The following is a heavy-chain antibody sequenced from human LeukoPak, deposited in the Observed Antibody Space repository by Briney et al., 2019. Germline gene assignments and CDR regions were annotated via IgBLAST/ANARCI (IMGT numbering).Heavy chain of an antibody. V-gene: IGHV3-30*02. D-gene: IGHD3-3*01. J-gene: IGHJ6*03. CDR3: AKDPPYDFWSGYYHYYYMDV. CDR2: IRYDGSNK. Sequence: GGSLRLSCAASGFTFSSYGMHWVRQAPGKGLEWVAFIRYDGSNKYYADSVKGRFTTSRDNSKNTLYLQMNSLRAEDTAVYYCAKDPPYDFWSGYYHYYYMDVWGKGTTVTVSS. CDR1: GFTFSSYG.